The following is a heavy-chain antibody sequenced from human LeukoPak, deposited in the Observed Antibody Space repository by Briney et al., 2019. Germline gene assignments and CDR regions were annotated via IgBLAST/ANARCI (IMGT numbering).Heavy chain of an antibody. CDR2: ISGSGGST. V-gene: IGHV3-23*01. CDR1: GFTFSSYW. D-gene: IGHD3-22*01. J-gene: IGHJ4*02. CDR3: AKGGQNYYDSSGYYPDY. Sequence: GGSLRLSCAASGFTFSSYWIHWVRQPPGKGLEWVSTISGSGGSTYYADSVKGRFTISRDNSKNTLYLQMNSLRAEDTAVYYCAKGGQNYYDSSGYYPDYWGQGTLLTVSS.